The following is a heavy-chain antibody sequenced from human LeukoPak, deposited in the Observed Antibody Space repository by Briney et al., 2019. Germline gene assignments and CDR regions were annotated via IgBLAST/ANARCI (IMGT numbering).Heavy chain of an antibody. J-gene: IGHJ3*02. CDR1: GGTFSSYA. Sequence: ASVKVSCKASGGTFSSYAISWVRQAPGQGLEWMGWISAYNGNTNYAQKLQGRVTMTTDTSTSTAYMELRSLRSDDTAVYYCARDAGTIFGQRRAFDIWGQGTMVTVSS. D-gene: IGHD3-3*01. V-gene: IGHV1-18*01. CDR2: ISAYNGNT. CDR3: ARDAGTIFGQRRAFDI.